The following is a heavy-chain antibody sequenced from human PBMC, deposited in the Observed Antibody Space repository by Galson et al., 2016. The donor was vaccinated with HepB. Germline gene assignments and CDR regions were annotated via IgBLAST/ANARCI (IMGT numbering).Heavy chain of an antibody. Sequence: SLRLSCAASGFTFSSYSMNWVRQAPGKGLEWVSYINNRSSRIYYADSVKVRFTISRDNDKTTLYLQMKSLGQEDTAPYDCALRGGAWGQGTLVTVSS. CDR3: ALRGGA. CDR1: GFTFSSYS. V-gene: IGHV3-48*02. CDR2: INNRSSRI. J-gene: IGHJ4*02. D-gene: IGHD3-16*01.